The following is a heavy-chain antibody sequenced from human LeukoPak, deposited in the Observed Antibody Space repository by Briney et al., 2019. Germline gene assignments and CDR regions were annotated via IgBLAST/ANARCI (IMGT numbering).Heavy chain of an antibody. Sequence: ASVKVSCKASGYTFTSYAMNWVRQAPGQGLEWMGWINTNTGNPTYAQGFTGRFVFSLDTSVSTAYLQISSLKAEDTAVYYCARDLGYSSSWYGPSPARNDAFDIWGQGTLVTVSS. V-gene: IGHV7-4-1*02. J-gene: IGHJ3*02. CDR3: ARDLGYSSSWYGPSPARNDAFDI. D-gene: IGHD6-13*01. CDR1: GYTFTSYA. CDR2: INTNTGNP.